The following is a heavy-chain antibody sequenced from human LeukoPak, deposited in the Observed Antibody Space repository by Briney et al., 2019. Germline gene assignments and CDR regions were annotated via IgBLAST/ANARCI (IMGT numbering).Heavy chain of an antibody. V-gene: IGHV3-11*01. CDR3: TRYGDSANKVDF. Sequence: GGSLRLSCAASGFTFSGHYMSWIRQAPGKGLEWLSHIGISGETSYNADSVKGRFTISRDNGKSTLYLQMNRLRAEDTAVYYCTRYGDSANKVDFWGQGTLVTVSS. CDR2: IGISGETS. D-gene: IGHD7-27*01. J-gene: IGHJ4*02. CDR1: GFTFSGHY.